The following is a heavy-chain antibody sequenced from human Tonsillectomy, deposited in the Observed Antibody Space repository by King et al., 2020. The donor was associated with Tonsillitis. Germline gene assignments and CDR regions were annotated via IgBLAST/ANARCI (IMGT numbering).Heavy chain of an antibody. J-gene: IGHJ4*02. CDR3: AGEAGSWFSDY. CDR2: IRYDGNNK. D-gene: IGHD6-13*01. V-gene: IGHV3-30*02. CDR1: GFTFSSYG. Sequence: VQLVESGGGVVQPGGSLRLSCAASGFTFSSYGMHWVRQAPGKGLEGVAFIRYDGNNKYYADSVKGRFAISRDNSKNTLYLQMNSLRADDTAVYYCAGEAGSWFSDYWGQGTLVTVSS.